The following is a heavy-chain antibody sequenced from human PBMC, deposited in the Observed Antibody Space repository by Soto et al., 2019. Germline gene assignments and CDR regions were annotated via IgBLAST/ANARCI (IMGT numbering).Heavy chain of an antibody. V-gene: IGHV4-59*01. J-gene: IGHJ4*02. Sequence: SETLSLTCTVSGDTITDYYWSWIRQPPGKGLEWIGYIYHSGSTYYNPSLKSRVTVSIDTSKTQFSLKLSSVTAADTAVYYCARASRNYFDYWGQGTLVTVSS. CDR1: GDTITDYY. CDR3: ARASRNYFDY. CDR2: IYHSGST.